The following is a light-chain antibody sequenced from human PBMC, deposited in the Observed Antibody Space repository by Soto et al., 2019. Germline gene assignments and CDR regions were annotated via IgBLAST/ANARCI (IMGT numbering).Light chain of an antibody. CDR1: QSISSY. V-gene: IGKV1-39*01. J-gene: IGKJ2*01. Sequence: DIQMTQSPSSLSASVGDRVTITCRASQSISSYLNWYQQKPGKAPKLLIYAASSLQSGVPSRFSGSESRTDFTLNISSLHSEHFPTSYCQQRYSTSYTFGQAKKVDIK. CDR3: QQRYSTSYT. CDR2: AAS.